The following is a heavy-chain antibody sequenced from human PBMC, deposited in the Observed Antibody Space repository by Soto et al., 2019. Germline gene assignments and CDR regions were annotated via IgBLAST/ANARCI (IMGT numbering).Heavy chain of an antibody. CDR3: ARLTSHSPRFDH. CDR2: VYHSGKT. Sequence: PSETLSLTCDVSGDSLTTSDWWSWVRQPPGRGLEWIGEVYHSGKTNYNPSLKSRVTILVDKSKNQFSLSLTSVTAADTATYYCARLTSHSPRFDHWGPGTLVTVSS. CDR1: GDSLTTSDW. J-gene: IGHJ4*02. V-gene: IGHV4-4*02. D-gene: IGHD3-9*01.